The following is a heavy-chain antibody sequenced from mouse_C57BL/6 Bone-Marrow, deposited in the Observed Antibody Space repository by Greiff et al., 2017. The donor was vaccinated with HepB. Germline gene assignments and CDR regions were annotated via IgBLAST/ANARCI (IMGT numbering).Heavy chain of an antibody. D-gene: IGHD1-1*01. CDR3: TRGLLRSYYAMDY. V-gene: IGHV1-5*01. CDR1: GYTFTSYW. J-gene: IGHJ4*01. Sequence: EVQLQQSGTVLARPGASVKMSCKTSGYTFTSYWMHWVKQRPGQGLEWIGAIYPGNSDTSYNQKFKGKAKLTAVTSASTAYMELSSLTNEDSAVYYCTRGLLRSYYAMDYWGQGTSVTVSS. CDR2: IYPGNSDT.